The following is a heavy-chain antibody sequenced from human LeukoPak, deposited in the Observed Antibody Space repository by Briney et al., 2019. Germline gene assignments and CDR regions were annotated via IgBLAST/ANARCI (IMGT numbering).Heavy chain of an antibody. CDR3: ARESLLWLLAG. CDR2: ISYDGSNK. V-gene: IGHV3-30-3*01. CDR1: GFTFSSYA. D-gene: IGHD3-10*01. Sequence: GGSLRLSCAASGFTFSSYAVHWVRQAPGKGLEWVAVISYDGSNKYYADSVKGRFTISRDNSKNTLYLQMNSLRAEDTAVYYCARESLLWLLAGWGQGTLVTVSS. J-gene: IGHJ4*02.